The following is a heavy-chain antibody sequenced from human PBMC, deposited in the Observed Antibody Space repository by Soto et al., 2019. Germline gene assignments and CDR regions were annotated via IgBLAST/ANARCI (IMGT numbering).Heavy chain of an antibody. Sequence: QITLKESGPTLVKPTQTLTLTCTSSGFSLSTSGVGVGWIRQPPGKALEWLALIYWDDDKRYSPSLKSRLTITKDTPKNQVVLTMTNIDPVDPATYYCAHRTGGNWGSRDYWGQGTLVTVSS. CDR1: GFSLSTSGVG. D-gene: IGHD7-27*01. V-gene: IGHV2-5*02. CDR2: IYWDDDK. CDR3: AHRTGGNWGSRDY. J-gene: IGHJ4*02.